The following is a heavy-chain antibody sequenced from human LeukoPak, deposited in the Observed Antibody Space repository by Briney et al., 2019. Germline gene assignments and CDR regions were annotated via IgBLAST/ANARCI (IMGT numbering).Heavy chain of an antibody. D-gene: IGHD3-16*01. Sequence: PGGSLRLSCAVSGVNNYAISWVRQAPGKGLEWVXVISGSGGSTYYADSVKGRFTISRGTSENTIYLQMNSLRAEDTAVYYCATSPRVTLYVMGDFAYWGQGTLVTVSS. CDR2: ISGSGGST. V-gene: IGHV3-23*01. CDR1: GVNNYA. CDR3: ATSPRVTLYVMGDFAY. J-gene: IGHJ4*02.